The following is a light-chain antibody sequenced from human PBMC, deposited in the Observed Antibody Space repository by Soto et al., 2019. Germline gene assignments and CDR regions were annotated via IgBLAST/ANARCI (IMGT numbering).Light chain of an antibody. CDR3: CSYAGSPTYV. Sequence: QSALTQPASVSGSPGQSITISCTGTSSDVGTYNLVSWYQQHPGKAPKLMIYQGNKRPSGVSDRFSGSKSGNTASLTISGLQAEDEADYYCCSYAGSPTYVFGTGT. CDR1: SSDVGTYNL. J-gene: IGLJ1*01. V-gene: IGLV2-23*01. CDR2: QGN.